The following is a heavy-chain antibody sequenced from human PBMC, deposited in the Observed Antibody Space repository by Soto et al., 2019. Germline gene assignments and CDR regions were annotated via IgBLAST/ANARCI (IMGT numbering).Heavy chain of an antibody. Sequence: GGSLRLSCAASGFTFTNYAMHWVRQAPGKGLEWVAVISYDGSNNYYADSVKGRFTISRDNSNNTLYLQMNSLRAEDTAVYYCAKDWVDTIFGVVIATLDVWGKGTTVTVSS. D-gene: IGHD3-3*01. V-gene: IGHV3-30-3*01. J-gene: IGHJ6*04. CDR3: AKDWVDTIFGVVIATLDV. CDR2: ISYDGSNN. CDR1: GFTFTNYA.